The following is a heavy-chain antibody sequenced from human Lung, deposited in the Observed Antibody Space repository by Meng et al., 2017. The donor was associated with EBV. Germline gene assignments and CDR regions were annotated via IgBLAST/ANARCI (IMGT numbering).Heavy chain of an antibody. J-gene: IGHJ4*02. CDR2: ISAYNGNT. D-gene: IGHD1-26*01. Sequence: QAQLVPSGGEVKKPGASVKFSCKSSGYTFTNYGITWVRQAPGQGLEWMGWISAYNGNTNYAQTLQGRVTMTTDTSTSTAYMELGSLRSDDTAVYYCARVEVGITSGDYWGQGTLVTVSS. CDR1: GYTFTNYG. V-gene: IGHV1-18*01. CDR3: ARVEVGITSGDY.